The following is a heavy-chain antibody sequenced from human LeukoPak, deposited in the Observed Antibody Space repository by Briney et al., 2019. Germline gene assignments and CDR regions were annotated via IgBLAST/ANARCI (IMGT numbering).Heavy chain of an antibody. J-gene: IGHJ6*04. CDR2: IRSDGSNK. Sequence: GGSLRLSCAASGFTFRNYGMHWVRQAPGKGLEWMAFIRSDGSNKYYADSVKGRFTISRDNAKNSLYLQMNSLRAEDTAVYYCAELGMIGGVWGKGATVTISS. D-gene: IGHD3-10*02. V-gene: IGHV3-30*02. CDR3: AELGMIGGV. CDR1: GFTFRNYG.